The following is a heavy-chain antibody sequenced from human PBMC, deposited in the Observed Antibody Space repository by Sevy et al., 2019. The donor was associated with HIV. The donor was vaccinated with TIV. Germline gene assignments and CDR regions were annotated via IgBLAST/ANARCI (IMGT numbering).Heavy chain of an antibody. D-gene: IGHD3-22*01. CDR1: GFTFSSYS. V-gene: IGHV3-48*01. J-gene: IGHJ4*02. CDR2: ISSSSSTI. Sequence: GGSLRLSCAASGFTFSSYSMNWVRQAPGKGLEWVSYISSSSSTIYYADSVKGRFTIPRDNAKNSLYLQMNSLRAEDTAVYYCARTGPPGYYYDSSGSDYWGQGTLVTVSS. CDR3: ARTGPPGYYYDSSGSDY.